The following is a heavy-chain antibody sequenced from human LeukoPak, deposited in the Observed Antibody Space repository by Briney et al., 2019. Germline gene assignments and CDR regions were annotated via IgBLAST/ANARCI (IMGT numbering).Heavy chain of an antibody. CDR1: GGTFSSYA. CDR3: ARDELRGYNY. Sequence: GASVKVSCKASGGTFSSYAISWVRQAPGQGLEWMGRIIPILGIANYAQKFQGRVTITADKSTSTAYMELSSLRSEDTAVYCCARDELRGYNYWGQGTLVTVSS. CDR2: IIPILGIA. J-gene: IGHJ4*02. D-gene: IGHD5-24*01. V-gene: IGHV1-69*04.